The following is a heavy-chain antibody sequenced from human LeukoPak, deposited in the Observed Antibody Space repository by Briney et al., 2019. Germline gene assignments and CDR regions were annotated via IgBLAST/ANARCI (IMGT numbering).Heavy chain of an antibody. V-gene: IGHV3-7*01. J-gene: IGHJ3*02. CDR2: IKQDGSEK. D-gene: IGHD6-13*01. CDR3: ARQGSSWYYAFDI. CDR1: GFTFSSYS. Sequence: SGGSLRLSCAASGFTFSSYSMSWVRQAPGKGLEWVANIKQDGSEKYYVDSVKGRFTISRDNAKNSLYLQMNSLRAEDTAVYYCARQGSSWYYAFDIWGQGTMVTVSS.